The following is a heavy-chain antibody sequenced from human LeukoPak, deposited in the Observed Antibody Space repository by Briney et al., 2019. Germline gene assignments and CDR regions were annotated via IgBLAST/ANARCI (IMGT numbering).Heavy chain of an antibody. V-gene: IGHV3-53*01. CDR1: GFTVSSNY. CDR3: AKIIAVAGTGEDNVFDI. Sequence: PGGSLRLSCAASGFTVSSNYMSWVRQAPGKGPEWLAILYRDGGTTYYADSVKGRFTISRDSSKNTLYLQMNSLRAEDTAVYYCAKIIAVAGTGEDNVFDIWGQGTMVTVSS. CDR2: LYRDGGTT. J-gene: IGHJ3*02. D-gene: IGHD6-13*01.